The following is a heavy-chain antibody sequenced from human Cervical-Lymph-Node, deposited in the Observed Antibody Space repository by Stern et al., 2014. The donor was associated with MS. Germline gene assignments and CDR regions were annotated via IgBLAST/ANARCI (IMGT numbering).Heavy chain of an antibody. CDR2: IIPNFGTA. Sequence: VQLVESGAEVKKPGSSVKVSCKASGGIFRSSAISWVRQAPGQGLEWMGGIIPNFGTANYAQKVQGRVTLTADESTSTVFMELSSVRSEDTAVYYCARDEVSMDVWGQGTTVTVSS. J-gene: IGHJ6*02. CDR3: ARDEVSMDV. CDR1: GGIFRSSA. V-gene: IGHV1-69*01.